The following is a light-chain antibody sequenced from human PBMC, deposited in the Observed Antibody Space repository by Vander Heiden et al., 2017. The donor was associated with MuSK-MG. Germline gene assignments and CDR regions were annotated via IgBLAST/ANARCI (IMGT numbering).Light chain of an antibody. CDR3: QSYDTRLSVQGV. V-gene: IGLV1-40*01. Sequence: SVLTQPPSVSGAPGQRLTIPSTGTISNLGAGDDDPSYQHRPRTAPKPLIYGNTNRPSGVPDRFSGSKSGTSASLAITGLQAEDEADYYCQSYDTRLSVQGVFGGGTKVTVL. CDR2: GNT. J-gene: IGLJ3*02. CDR1: ISNLGAGDD.